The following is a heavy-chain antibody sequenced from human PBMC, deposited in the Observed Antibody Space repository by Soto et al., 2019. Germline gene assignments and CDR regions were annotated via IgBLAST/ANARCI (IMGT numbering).Heavy chain of an antibody. D-gene: IGHD4-17*01. CDR2: ISAYNGNT. CDR3: ARDGRWTHGSLDFDY. CDR1: GYTFTSYG. Sequence: GASVKVSCKASGYTFTSYGISWVRQAPGQGLEWMGWISAYNGNTNYARKLQGRVTMTTDTSTSTAYMELRSLRSDDTAVYYCARDGRWTHGSLDFDYWGQGTLVTVSS. V-gene: IGHV1-18*01. J-gene: IGHJ4*02.